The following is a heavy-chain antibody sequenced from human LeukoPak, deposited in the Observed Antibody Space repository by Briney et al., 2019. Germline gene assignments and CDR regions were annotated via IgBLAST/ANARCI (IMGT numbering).Heavy chain of an antibody. J-gene: IGHJ1*01. CDR2: ISGSGGST. Sequence: PGGSLRLSCAASGFTFSSYAMSWVRQAPGKGLEWVSAISGSGGSTYYADSVKGRFTMSRDNSKNTLYLQMNSLRAEDTAVYYCAIGEYRSSWYAEYFLHWCQGTLVTVSS. CDR3: AIGEYRSSWYAEYFLH. CDR1: GFTFSSYA. V-gene: IGHV3-23*01. D-gene: IGHD6-13*01.